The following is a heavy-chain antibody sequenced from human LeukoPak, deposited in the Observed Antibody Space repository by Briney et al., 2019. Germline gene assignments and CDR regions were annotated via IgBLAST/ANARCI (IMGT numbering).Heavy chain of an antibody. CDR2: IGAYNGNT. CDR1: GYTFTSYG. V-gene: IGHV1-18*01. CDR3: ASDRRYFDWLSISAGRGNWFDP. Sequence: GASVKVSCKASGYTFTSYGISWVRQAPGQGLEWMGWIGAYNGNTNYAQKLQGRVTMTTDTSTSTAYMELRSLRSDDTAVYYCASDRRYFDWLSISAGRGNWFDPWGQGTLVTVSS. D-gene: IGHD3-9*01. J-gene: IGHJ5*02.